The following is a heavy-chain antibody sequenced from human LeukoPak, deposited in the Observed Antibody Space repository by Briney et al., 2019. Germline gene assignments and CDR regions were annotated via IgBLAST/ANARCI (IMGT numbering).Heavy chain of an antibody. CDR3: ATMGATTFDF. D-gene: IGHD1-26*01. Sequence: ASVKVSCKASGYTFTDYYMHWVRPAPGQGLEYLGWINPNSGGTNFAQKFQGRVTMTRDTSVTTAYMELSRLRSDDTAVYYCATMGATTFDFWGRGTLVTVSS. CDR1: GYTFTDYY. V-gene: IGHV1-2*02. CDR2: INPNSGGT. J-gene: IGHJ4*02.